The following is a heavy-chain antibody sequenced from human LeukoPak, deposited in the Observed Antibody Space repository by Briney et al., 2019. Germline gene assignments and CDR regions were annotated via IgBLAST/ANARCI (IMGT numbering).Heavy chain of an antibody. Sequence: GASVKVSCKASGYTFTGYYMHWVRQAPGQGLEWMGWINPNSGGTNYAQKLQGRVTMTRDTSISTAYMELSRLRSDDTAVYYCARGRQGYQLLSVYWGQGTLVTVSS. CDR3: ARGRQGYQLLSVY. CDR2: INPNSGGT. CDR1: GYTFTGYY. V-gene: IGHV1-2*02. J-gene: IGHJ4*02. D-gene: IGHD2-2*01.